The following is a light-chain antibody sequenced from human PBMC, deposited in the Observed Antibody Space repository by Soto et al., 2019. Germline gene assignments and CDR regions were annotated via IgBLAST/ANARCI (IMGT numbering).Light chain of an antibody. CDR2: GAS. V-gene: IGKV3D-15*01. CDR3: QQYNSWLWT. Sequence: TQSADTLSVSPGEGATLSCRASQSVSSKLAWYQQRPGQAPRLLIYGASTRAAGIPDRFSGSGSGTELTLIITSLEPEDSAVYYCQQYNSWLWTFGQGTKVDIK. J-gene: IGKJ1*01. CDR1: QSVSSK.